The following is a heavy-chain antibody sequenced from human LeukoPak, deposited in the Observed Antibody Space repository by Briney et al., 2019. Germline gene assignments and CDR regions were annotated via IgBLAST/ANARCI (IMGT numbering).Heavy chain of an antibody. V-gene: IGHV4-59*01. CDR3: ARSMVRGDFNWFDP. Sequence: PSETLSLTCTVSGGSISGGYWSWIRQPPGKGLEWIGYIYYSGSTNYNPSLKSRVTISVDTSKNQFSLKLSSVTAADTAVYYCARSMVRGDFNWFDPWGQGTLVTVSS. CDR1: GGSISGGY. D-gene: IGHD3-10*01. J-gene: IGHJ5*02. CDR2: IYYSGST.